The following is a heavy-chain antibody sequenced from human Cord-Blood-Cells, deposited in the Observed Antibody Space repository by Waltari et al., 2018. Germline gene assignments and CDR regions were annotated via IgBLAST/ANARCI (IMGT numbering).Heavy chain of an antibody. CDR3: ARVLTLSSAYYFDY. Sequence: EVQLVESGGGLVQPGGSLRLSCAASGFTFSSYSMNLVRQAPGKGLEWVSYISSSSSNIYYADSVKCRFTISRDNAKNALYLQMNSLRDEDTAVYYCARVLTLSSAYYFDYWGQGTLVTVSS. CDR1: GFTFSSYS. D-gene: IGHD3-9*01. J-gene: IGHJ4*02. V-gene: IGHV3-48*02. CDR2: ISSSSSNI.